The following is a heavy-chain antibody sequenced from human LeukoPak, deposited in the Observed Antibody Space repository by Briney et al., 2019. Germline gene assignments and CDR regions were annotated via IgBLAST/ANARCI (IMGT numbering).Heavy chain of an antibody. Sequence: GGSLRLSCVASGFTFSSYWMSWVRQAPGKGREWVANIIQDGSEKYYVDSVKGRFTVSRDNTKNSLYLQTTSLRAEDTAVYYCARAGGGWNDYWGQGTLVIVSS. V-gene: IGHV3-7*05. CDR2: IIQDGSEK. D-gene: IGHD6-19*01. CDR1: GFTFSSYW. CDR3: ARAGGGWNDY. J-gene: IGHJ4*02.